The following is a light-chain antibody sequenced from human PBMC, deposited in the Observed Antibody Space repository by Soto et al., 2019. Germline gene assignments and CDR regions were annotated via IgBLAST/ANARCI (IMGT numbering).Light chain of an antibody. CDR1: YSDIGAYNY. CDR3: SSYSRSSFYV. Sequence: QSALTQPPSASGSPGQSVTIPCTGTYSDIGAYNYVSWYQQHPGKAPKLMIYEVSNRPSGVSNRFSGSKSGNTASLTISGLQAEDEADYYCSSYSRSSFYVFGTGTKGT. J-gene: IGLJ1*01. V-gene: IGLV2-14*01. CDR2: EVS.